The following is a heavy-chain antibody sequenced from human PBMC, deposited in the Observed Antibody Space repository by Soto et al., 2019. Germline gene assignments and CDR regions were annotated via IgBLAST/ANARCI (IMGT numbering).Heavy chain of an antibody. D-gene: IGHD4-17*01. CDR3: ASMADYGGNPY. CDR1: GGTFSSYT. CDR2: IIPILGIA. Sequence: SVKVSCKASGGTFSSYTISWVRQAPGQGLEWMGRIIPILGIANYAQKFQGRVTITADKSTSTAYMELSSLRSEDTAAYYCASMADYGGNPYWGQGTLVTVSS. J-gene: IGHJ4*02. V-gene: IGHV1-69*02.